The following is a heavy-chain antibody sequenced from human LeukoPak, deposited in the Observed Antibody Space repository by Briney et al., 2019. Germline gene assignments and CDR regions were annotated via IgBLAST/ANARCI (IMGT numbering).Heavy chain of an antibody. CDR2: IYHSGST. CDR3: ARHGPNDYSNYLMVGRPKYYYYYMDV. J-gene: IGHJ6*03. V-gene: IGHV4-38-2*01. D-gene: IGHD4-11*01. CDR1: GCSISSGYY. Sequence: PSETLSLTCAVSGCSISSGYYWGWIRQPPGKGLEWIGSIYHSGSTYYNPSLKSRVTISVDTSKNQFSLKLSSVTAADTAVYYCARHGPNDYSNYLMVGRPKYYYYYMDVWGKGTTVTVSS.